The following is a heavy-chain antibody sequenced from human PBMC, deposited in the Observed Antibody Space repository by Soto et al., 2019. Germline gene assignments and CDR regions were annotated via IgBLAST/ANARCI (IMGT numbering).Heavy chain of an antibody. V-gene: IGHV4-4*07. D-gene: IGHD1-1*01. CDR1: GASFSGFY. J-gene: IGHJ5*02. Sequence: PSETLSLTCTVSGASFSGFYWSWIRKSAGKGLEWIGRIYATGTTDYNPSLKSRVMMSVDTSKKQFSLKLGSVTAADTAVYYCVRDGTKTLRDWFDPWGQGISVTVSS. CDR3: VRDGTKTLRDWFDP. CDR2: IYATGTT.